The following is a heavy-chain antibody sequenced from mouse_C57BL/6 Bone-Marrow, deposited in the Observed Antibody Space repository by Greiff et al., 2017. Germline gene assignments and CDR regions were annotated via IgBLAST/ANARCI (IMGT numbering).Heavy chain of an antibody. V-gene: IGHV1-72*01. J-gene: IGHJ1*03. CDR1: GYTFTSYW. CDR2: IDPNSGGT. CDR3: ARWAQATSDWYFDV. D-gene: IGHD3-2*02. Sequence: QVQLQQPGAELVKPGASVKLSCKASGYTFTSYWMHWVKQRPGRGLEWIGRIDPNSGGTKYNKKFKSKATLTVDKPSSTAYMQLSSLTSEDSAVYYCARWAQATSDWYFDVWGTGTTVTVSS.